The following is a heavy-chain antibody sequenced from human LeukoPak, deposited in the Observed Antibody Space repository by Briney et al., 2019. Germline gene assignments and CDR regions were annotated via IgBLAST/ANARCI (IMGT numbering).Heavy chain of an antibody. V-gene: IGHV4-34*01. CDR2: INHSGST. Sequence: GSLRLSCAASGFTFSSYAMSWVRQPPGKGLEWIGEINHSGSTNYNPSLKSRVTISVDTSKNQFSLKLSSVTAADTAVYYCARGRRGAPTINCGQGTLVTVSS. CDR3: ARGRRGAPTIN. D-gene: IGHD3-10*01. J-gene: IGHJ4*02. CDR1: GFTFSSYA.